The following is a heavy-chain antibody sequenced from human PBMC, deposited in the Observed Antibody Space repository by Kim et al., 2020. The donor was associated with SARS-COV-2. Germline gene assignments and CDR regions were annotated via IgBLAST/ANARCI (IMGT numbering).Heavy chain of an antibody. J-gene: IGHJ4*02. CDR3: AKGRSDNIAAAFNY. CDR2: VGGSGGNT. D-gene: IGHD6-13*01. Sequence: GGSLRLSCAASGFTFSTYAMSWVRQAPGKGLEWVSTVGGSGGNTYHADSAKGRFTIFRDNSKNTVDLQMNSLRAEDTAVYYCAKGRSDNIAAAFNYWGRGTLVSVSS. V-gene: IGHV3-23*01. CDR1: GFTFSTYA.